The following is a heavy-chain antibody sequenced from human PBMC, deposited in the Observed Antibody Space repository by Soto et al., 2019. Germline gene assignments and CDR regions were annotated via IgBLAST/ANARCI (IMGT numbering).Heavy chain of an antibody. D-gene: IGHD1-26*01. CDR1: GFDFTYYA. J-gene: IGHJ4*02. CDR2: MSSDGSKI. V-gene: IGHV3-30*18. Sequence: QVQLVESGGGAVQPGESLRLSCVASGFDFTYYAMHWVRQAPGKGLESVAVMSSDGSKIHHTDSVKGRFTISRDNSKNTLYLQMNSLIKEDTAVYFCAKDEGVGGTLGLFDYWGQGTRVSVSS. CDR3: AKDEGVGGTLGLFDY.